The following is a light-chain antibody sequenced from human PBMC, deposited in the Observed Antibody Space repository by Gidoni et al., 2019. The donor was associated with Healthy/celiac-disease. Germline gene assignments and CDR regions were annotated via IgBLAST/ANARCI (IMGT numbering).Light chain of an antibody. Sequence: SSELTQDPAVSVALGQTVRITCQGDSLRSYYASWYQQKPGQAPVLVIYGKNNRPSGIPDRFSGSSSGNTASLTITGAQAEDEADYYCNSRDSSGNPFGGGTKLXV. CDR3: NSRDSSGNP. J-gene: IGLJ2*01. CDR1: SLRSYY. V-gene: IGLV3-19*01. CDR2: GKN.